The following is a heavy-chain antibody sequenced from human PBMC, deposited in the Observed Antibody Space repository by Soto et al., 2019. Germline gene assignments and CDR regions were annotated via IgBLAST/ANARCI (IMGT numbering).Heavy chain of an antibody. V-gene: IGHV1-69*01. CDR3: ARVSVIEALYYYYGMDV. CDR1: GGTFSSYA. J-gene: IGHJ6*02. D-gene: IGHD4-4*01. CDR2: IIPIFGTA. Sequence: QVQLVQSGAEVTKPGSSVKVSCKASGGTFSSYAISWVRQAPGQGLEWMGGIIPIFGTANYAQKFQGRVTITADESTSTAYMELSSLRSEDTAVYYCARVSVIEALYYYYGMDVWGQGTTVTVSS.